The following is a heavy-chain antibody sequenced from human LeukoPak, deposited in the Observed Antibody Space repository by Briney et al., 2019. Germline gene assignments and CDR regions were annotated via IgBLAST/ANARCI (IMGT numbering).Heavy chain of an antibody. CDR1: GYTFTIYG. CDR3: AIDRSSGYYYRGDSFDI. J-gene: IGHJ3*02. D-gene: IGHD3-22*01. Sequence: ASVKVSCTASGYTFTIYGISWVRQAPGQGLEWMGWITAYNGNTNYAQKVQGRVTMTTDTSTSTAYMELRSLRSDDTAVYYCAIDRSSGYYYRGDSFDIWGQGTMVTVST. V-gene: IGHV1-18*01. CDR2: ITAYNGNT.